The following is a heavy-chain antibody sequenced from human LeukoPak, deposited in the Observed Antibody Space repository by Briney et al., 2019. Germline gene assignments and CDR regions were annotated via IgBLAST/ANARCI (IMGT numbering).Heavy chain of an antibody. CDR2: IHHSGST. V-gene: IGHV4-34*01. D-gene: IGHD5-18*01. J-gene: IGHJ4*02. CDR1: VESFSDHY. Sequence: SETLSLTCAVYVESFSDHYWTWIRQPPGKGLEWIGEIHHSGSTTYRLSLKSRVTISVDRSKNQFSLKLRSVTAADTAVYYCARLASGYSYTFDYWGQGTLVTVSS. CDR3: ARLASGYSYTFDY.